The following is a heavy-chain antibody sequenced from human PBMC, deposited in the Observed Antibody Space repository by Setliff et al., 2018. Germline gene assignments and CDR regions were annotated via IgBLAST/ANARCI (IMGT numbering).Heavy chain of an antibody. CDR3: ARVSGFLYMDV. J-gene: IGHJ6*03. Sequence: PSETLSLTCTVSGGSISSGVYYWAWIRQPPGKGLEWIGHIYTSGSTNYNPSLKSRLTISLDASKRQFSLKLTSVTAADTAVYYCARVSGFLYMDVWGKGTTVTVSS. CDR1: GGSISSGVYY. V-gene: IGHV4-61*09. D-gene: IGHD3-3*01. CDR2: IYTSGST.